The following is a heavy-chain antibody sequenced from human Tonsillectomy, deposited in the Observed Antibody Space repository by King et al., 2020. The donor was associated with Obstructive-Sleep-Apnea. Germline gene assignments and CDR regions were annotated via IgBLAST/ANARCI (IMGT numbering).Heavy chain of an antibody. Sequence: VQLVESGGGAVQPGRSLRLSCAASGFTFSSYAMHWVRQAPGKGLECVAVISYSAINKYYIDSGKCRFTISKDNSENTLYLQMNSLRAEDTAVYYCAKEDTIVRGGDYLYALDVWGQGTTVTVSS. V-gene: IGHV3-30*18. J-gene: IGHJ6*01. CDR1: GFTFSSYA. D-gene: IGHD3-10*01. CDR2: ISYSAINK. CDR3: AKEDTIVRGGDYLYALDV.